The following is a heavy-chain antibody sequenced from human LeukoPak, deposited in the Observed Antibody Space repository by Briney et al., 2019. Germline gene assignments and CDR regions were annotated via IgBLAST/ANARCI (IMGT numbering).Heavy chain of an antibody. CDR1: GFTFTNYG. CDR3: AKAPVTSCRGAYCYPFDS. CDR2: TSSSDAGT. Sequence: GGSLRLSCAASGFTFTNYGMNWVRQTPGKGLEWVAATSSSDAGTYHADSVRGRFTISRDNSKNTLYLQMNSLRAEDAAVYFCAKAPVTSCRGAYCYPFDSWGQGTLVTVSS. D-gene: IGHD2-21*01. V-gene: IGHV3-23*01. J-gene: IGHJ4*02.